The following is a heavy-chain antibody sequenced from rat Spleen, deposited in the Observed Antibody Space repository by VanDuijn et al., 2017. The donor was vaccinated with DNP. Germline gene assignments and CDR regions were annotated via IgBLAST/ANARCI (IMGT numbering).Heavy chain of an antibody. Sequence: EVQLQESGPGLVKPSQSLPLTCSVTGYSITSSYWGWIRKFPGNKMEWMGYISYSGSTSYNPSLKSRISITRDTSKNQFFLQLNSVTTEDTATYYCARQVWAFDYWGQGVMVTVSS. V-gene: IGHV3-1*01. CDR3: ARQVWAFDY. CDR2: ISYSGST. J-gene: IGHJ2*01. CDR1: GYSITSSY. D-gene: IGHD1-7*01.